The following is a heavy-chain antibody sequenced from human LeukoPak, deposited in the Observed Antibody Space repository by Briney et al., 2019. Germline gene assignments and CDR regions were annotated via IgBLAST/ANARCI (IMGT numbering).Heavy chain of an antibody. D-gene: IGHD3-22*01. CDR3: ASSYYDSSGYSPSFDY. CDR1: GGSISSYY. V-gene: IGHV4-59*01. Sequence: SETLSLTCTVSGGSISSYYWSWIRQPPGKGLEWIGYIYYSGSTNYNPSLKSRVTISVDTSKNQFSLKLSSVTAADTAVYYCASSYYDSSGYSPSFDYWGQGTLVTVSS. J-gene: IGHJ4*02. CDR2: IYYSGST.